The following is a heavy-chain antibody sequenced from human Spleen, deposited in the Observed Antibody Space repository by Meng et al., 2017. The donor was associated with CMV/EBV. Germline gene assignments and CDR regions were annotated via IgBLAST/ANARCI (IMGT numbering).Heavy chain of an antibody. CDR3: ARGRYFTTTLDY. Sequence: QVELQQWAAGLFKPSPTRSLTCACYGGSFSGYYRSWIRQPPGKVLEWIGEINHSGSTNYNPSLKSRVTISVDTSKNQFSLKLSSVTAADTAVYYCARGRYFTTTLDYWGQGTLVTVSS. CDR1: GGSFSGYY. V-gene: IGHV4-34*01. J-gene: IGHJ4*02. D-gene: IGHD4-17*01. CDR2: INHSGST.